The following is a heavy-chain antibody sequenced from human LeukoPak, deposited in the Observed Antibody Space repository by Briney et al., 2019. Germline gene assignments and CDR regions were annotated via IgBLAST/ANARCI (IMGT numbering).Heavy chain of an antibody. V-gene: IGHV3-30-3*01. CDR1: GFTCSSYA. CDR2: ISYDGSNK. Sequence: PGRSLRLSCAASGFTCSSYAMHWVRQAPGKGLEWVAVISYDGSNKYYADSVKGRFTISRDNSKNTLYLQMNSLRAEDTAVYYCASLLNDYGDYWGQGTLVTVSS. J-gene: IGHJ4*02. CDR3: ASLLNDYGDY. D-gene: IGHD2/OR15-2a*01.